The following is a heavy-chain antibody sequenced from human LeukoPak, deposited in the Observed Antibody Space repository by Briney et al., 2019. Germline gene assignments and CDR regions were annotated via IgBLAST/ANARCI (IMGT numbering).Heavy chain of an antibody. CDR3: ARVSEDYSSGWYEEYFQY. J-gene: IGHJ1*01. CDR2: IWYDGSKK. CDR1: GFTFSRYG. V-gene: IGHV3-33*01. D-gene: IGHD6-19*01. Sequence: GRSLRFSCAASGFTFSRYGMHWVRQAPGKGLEWVAVIWYDGSKKNYADSVKGRFTISRDNSKNTLNLQMTSLRAEDTAVHYCARVSEDYSSGWYEEYFQYWGQGTLLIVSS.